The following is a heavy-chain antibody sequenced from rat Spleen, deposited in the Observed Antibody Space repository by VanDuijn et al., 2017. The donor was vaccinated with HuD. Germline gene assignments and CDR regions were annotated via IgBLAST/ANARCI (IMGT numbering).Heavy chain of an antibody. CDR2: IWGDGTT. D-gene: IGHD1-2*01. V-gene: IGHV2-1*01. CDR1: GFSLTSYS. Sequence: QVQLKESGPGLVQPSETLSLTCTVSGFSLTSYSVHWVRQPPGKGLERMGGIWGDGTTDYNLGLKSRLIISRDTSKSQVFLKMNSLQTEDTAMYFCAGTIAAISTAGFAYWGQGTLVTVSS. J-gene: IGHJ3*01. CDR3: AGTIAAISTAGFAY.